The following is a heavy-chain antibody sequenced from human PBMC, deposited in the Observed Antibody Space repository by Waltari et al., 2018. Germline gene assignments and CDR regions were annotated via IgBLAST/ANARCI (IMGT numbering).Heavy chain of an antibody. D-gene: IGHD1-7*01. CDR1: SGAISRRGSY. Sequence: QLQLQESGPGLVKPSETLSLTCTVSSGAISRRGSYWGWIRQPPGKGLEWMGSIYYSGNTDYHPSLRNRVTISGGTAKNPVSLKVTPETAAATAVYYCAKVWKNYRTDYWGQGTLVTVSS. CDR3: AKVWKNYRTDY. J-gene: IGHJ4*02. V-gene: IGHV4-39*07. CDR2: IYYSGNT.